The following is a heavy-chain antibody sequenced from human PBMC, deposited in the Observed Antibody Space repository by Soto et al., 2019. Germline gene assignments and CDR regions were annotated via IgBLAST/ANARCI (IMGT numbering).Heavy chain of an antibody. D-gene: IGHD3-3*01. J-gene: IGHJ4*02. CDR1: GFTFSSYG. Sequence: QVQLVESGGGVVQPGRSLRLSCAASGFTFSSYGMHWVRQAPGKGLEWVAVISYDGSNKYYADAVKGRFTISRDNSKNPLYLQMNSLRADVTAVYYCATQGLLEWSHYWGQGTLVTVSS. V-gene: IGHV3-30*03. CDR2: ISYDGSNK. CDR3: ATQGLLEWSHY.